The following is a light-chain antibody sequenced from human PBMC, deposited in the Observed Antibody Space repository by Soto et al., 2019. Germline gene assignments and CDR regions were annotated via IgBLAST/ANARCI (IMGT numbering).Light chain of an antibody. CDR2: GAS. J-gene: IGKJ2*01. Sequence: EIVLTQSPGTLSLSPGEGATLSCRASQSVNSNHLAWYQQKPGQAPRLLIFGASSRASDIPDRFSGSGSGTDFTLTTSRLEPEDFVVYYCQQYGSSPPYTFVQGTKLEIK. CDR1: QSVNSNH. V-gene: IGKV3-20*01. CDR3: QQYGSSPPYT.